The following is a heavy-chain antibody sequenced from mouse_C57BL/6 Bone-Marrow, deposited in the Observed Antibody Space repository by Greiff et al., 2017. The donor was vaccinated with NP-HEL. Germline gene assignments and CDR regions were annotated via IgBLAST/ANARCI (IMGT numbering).Heavy chain of an antibody. V-gene: IGHV1-55*01. Sequence: VPLQQPGAELVKPGASVKMSCKASGYTFTSSWITWVKQRPGQGLEWIGDIYPGSGSTNYNEKFKSKATLTVDTSSSTAYMQLSSLTSEDSAVYYCARGVTVVATHWYFDVWGTGTTVTVSS. CDR1: GYTFTSSW. J-gene: IGHJ1*03. CDR2: IYPGSGST. D-gene: IGHD1-1*01. CDR3: ARGVTVVATHWYFDV.